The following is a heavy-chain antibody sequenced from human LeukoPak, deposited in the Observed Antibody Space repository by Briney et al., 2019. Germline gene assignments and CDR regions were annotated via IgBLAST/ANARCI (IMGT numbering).Heavy chain of an antibody. V-gene: IGHV3-30*02. CDR3: AKVAINLRITMVRGERYYYYYMDV. CDR2: IRYDGSNK. J-gene: IGHJ6*03. D-gene: IGHD3-10*01. CDR1: GFTFSSYG. Sequence: PGGSLRLSCAASGFTFSSYGMHWVRQAPGKGLEWVAFIRYDGSNKYYADSVKGRFTISRDNSKNTLYLQMNSLRAEDTAVYYCAKVAINLRITMVRGERYYYYYMDVWGKGTTVTISS.